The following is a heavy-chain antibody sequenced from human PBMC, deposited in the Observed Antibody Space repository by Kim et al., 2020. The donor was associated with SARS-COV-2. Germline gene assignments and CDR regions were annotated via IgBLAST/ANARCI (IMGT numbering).Heavy chain of an antibody. Sequence: ASVKVSCKAPGHTFTSYAMNWVRQAPGQGLEWMGWINTNTGNPTYAQGFKGRFVFSLDTSVSTAYLQISSLKAEDTAVYYCARTYNWNYYGMDVWGQGTTVTVSS. J-gene: IGHJ6*02. CDR1: GHTFTSYA. V-gene: IGHV7-4-1*02. CDR2: INTNTGNP. D-gene: IGHD1-20*01. CDR3: ARTYNWNYYGMDV.